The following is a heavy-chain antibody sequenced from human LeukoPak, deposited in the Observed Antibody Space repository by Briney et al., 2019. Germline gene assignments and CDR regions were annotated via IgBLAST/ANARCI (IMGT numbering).Heavy chain of an antibody. V-gene: IGHV1-2*02. J-gene: IGHJ4*02. CDR1: GYTFTGYY. Sequence: APVKVSCKASGYTFTGYYMHWVRQAPGQGLEWMGWINPNSGGTNYAQKFQGRVTMTRDTSISTAYMELSRLRSDDTAVYYCARPFSSSRSSSFDYWGQGTLVTVSS. D-gene: IGHD6-6*01. CDR2: INPNSGGT. CDR3: ARPFSSSRSSSFDY.